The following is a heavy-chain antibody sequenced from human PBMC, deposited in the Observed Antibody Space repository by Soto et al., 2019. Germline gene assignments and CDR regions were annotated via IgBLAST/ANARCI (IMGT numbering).Heavy chain of an antibody. J-gene: IGHJ6*02. V-gene: IGHV4-39*01. CDR3: ASPLGYCSSTSCPMAHYYYYGMDV. Sequence: LSLTCSVSGGSISSSSYYWGWIRQPPGKGLEWIGSIYYSGSTYYNPSLKSRVTISVDTSKNQFSLKLSSVTAADTAVYYCASPLGYCSSTSCPMAHYYYYGMDVWGQGTTVTVS. CDR1: GGSISSSSYY. CDR2: IYYSGST. D-gene: IGHD2-2*01.